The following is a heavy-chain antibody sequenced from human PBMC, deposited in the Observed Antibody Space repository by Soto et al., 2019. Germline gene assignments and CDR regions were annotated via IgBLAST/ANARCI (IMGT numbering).Heavy chain of an antibody. V-gene: IGHV3-49*01. Sequence: GGSLRLSCTASGFTFGDYAMSWFRQAPGKGLERVGFIRSKAYGGTTEYTASVKGRFTISRDDSKRITYLQVNSLKTEDTAVYYCTRNHIVVVPAAIVIDAFDIWGQGTMVTVSS. CDR3: TRNHIVVVPAAIVIDAFDI. D-gene: IGHD2-2*01. CDR2: IRSKAYGGTT. CDR1: GFTFGDYA. J-gene: IGHJ3*02.